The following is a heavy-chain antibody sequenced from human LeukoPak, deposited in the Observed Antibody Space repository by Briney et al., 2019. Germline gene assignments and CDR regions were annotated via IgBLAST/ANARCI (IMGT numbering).Heavy chain of an antibody. J-gene: IGHJ4*02. V-gene: IGHV4-59*01. CDR3: ATAPNPDYFDY. D-gene: IGHD3-16*01. Sequence: SETLSLTCTVSGDSIGQDYWNWIRQPPGRGLEWIGHISNSGSANYNPSLKSRVTIPVDRSKNQFSLRLNSVTAADTAFYYCATAPNPDYFDYWGQGTLATVSS. CDR2: ISNSGSA. CDR1: GDSIGQDY.